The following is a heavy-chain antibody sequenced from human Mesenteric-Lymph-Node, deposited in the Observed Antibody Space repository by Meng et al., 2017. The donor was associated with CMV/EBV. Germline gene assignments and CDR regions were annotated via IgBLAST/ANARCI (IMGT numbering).Heavy chain of an antibody. CDR1: GFTFSSYA. V-gene: IGHV3-21*01. Sequence: GESLKISCAASGFTFSSYAMNWVRQAPGKGLEWVSSISSSSSYIYYADSVKGRFTISRDNAKSSLYLQMNSLRAEDTAVYYCARVETSYYYYGMDVWGQGTTVTVSS. CDR3: ARVETSYYYYGMDV. CDR2: ISSSSSYI. J-gene: IGHJ6*02.